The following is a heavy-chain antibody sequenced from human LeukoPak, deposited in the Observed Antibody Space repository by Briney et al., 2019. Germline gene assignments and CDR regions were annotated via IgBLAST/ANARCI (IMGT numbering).Heavy chain of an antibody. J-gene: IGHJ4*02. CDR3: ARDAQYGSGSPQNY. Sequence: GGSLRLSCAASGFTFSTYWMSWVRQAPGKGLEWVANIKQDGSETHYVDSVRDRFTISRDNAKNSMYLQMNSLKAEDTALYYCARDAQYGSGSPQNYWGQGILVTVSS. D-gene: IGHD3-10*01. CDR1: GFTFSTYW. CDR2: IKQDGSET. V-gene: IGHV3-7*01.